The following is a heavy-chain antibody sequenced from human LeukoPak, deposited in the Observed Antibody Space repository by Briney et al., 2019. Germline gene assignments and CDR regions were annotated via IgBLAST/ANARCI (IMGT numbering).Heavy chain of an antibody. CDR1: GGTFSIYS. CDR2: NIPLFNTA. Sequence: SVKLSCKASGGTFSIYSNTWGRLAPGPGLEWMGGNIPLFNTANYAQKFQGRVTITTDESTSTAYMELSSLRFEDTAMYYCATVDRYYYYLDVWGKGTTVAVSS. CDR3: ATVDRYYYYLDV. V-gene: IGHV1-69*05. J-gene: IGHJ6*03.